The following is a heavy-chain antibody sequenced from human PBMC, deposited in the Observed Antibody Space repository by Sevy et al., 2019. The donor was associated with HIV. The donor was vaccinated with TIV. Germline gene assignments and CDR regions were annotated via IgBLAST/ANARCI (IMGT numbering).Heavy chain of an antibody. J-gene: IGHJ4*02. CDR1: GYTFINYD. D-gene: IGHD2-21*02. CDR3: ARVDSCGGDCYFSDY. Sequence: DSVKVSCKASGYTFINYDVQWVRQAPGQGLECMGIINPGGGFTNYAQNFQGRVTLTRDTSTTTVYMELSSLRSEDTAVYFCARVDSCGGDCYFSDYWGQGTLVTVSS. CDR2: INPGGGFT. V-gene: IGHV1-46*01.